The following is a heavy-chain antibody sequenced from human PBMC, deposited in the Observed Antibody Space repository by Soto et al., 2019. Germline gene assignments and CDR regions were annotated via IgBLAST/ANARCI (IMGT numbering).Heavy chain of an antibody. Sequence: ASVKVSCKASGYTFTDYYMHWVRQAPGQGLEWMGWINPNSGGTNYAQKFQGWVTMTRDTSISTAYMELSRLRADDTAVYYCARVWAPGAVRGVLLYWGQGTMVTVSS. CDR2: INPNSGGT. D-gene: IGHD3-10*01. V-gene: IGHV1-2*04. CDR3: ARVWAPGAVRGVLLY. CDR1: GYTFTDYY. J-gene: IGHJ4*02.